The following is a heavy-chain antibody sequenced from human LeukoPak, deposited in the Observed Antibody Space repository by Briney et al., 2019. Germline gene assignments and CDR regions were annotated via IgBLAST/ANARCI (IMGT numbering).Heavy chain of an antibody. CDR2: IYFSGSS. V-gene: IGHV4-59*01. CDR3: AGGGYTYGPFGY. J-gene: IGHJ4*02. Sequence: SETLSLTCTVSGGSISSYYCSWIRQSPGKGLEWIGYIYFSGSSNSHPSLRSRVTISVDTSKIQFSLKLTSVTAADTAVYYCAGGGYTYGPFGYWGQGTLVTVAS. CDR1: GGSISSYY. D-gene: IGHD5-18*01.